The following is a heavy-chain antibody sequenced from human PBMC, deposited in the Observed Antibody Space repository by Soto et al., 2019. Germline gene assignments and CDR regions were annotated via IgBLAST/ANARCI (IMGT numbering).Heavy chain of an antibody. CDR3: AKVLTGYYYYFEY. CDR2: VGGSGEYT. J-gene: IGHJ4*02. CDR1: GFTFSSYA. D-gene: IGHD3-9*01. V-gene: IGHV3-23*01. Sequence: EVQLLESGGGLVQPGGSLRLSCAASGFTFSSYAMIWVRQAPGKGLEWVSGVGGSGEYTYYADSVKGCFTISRDNSKNTVYLQISSLRAEDTAVYYCAKVLTGYYYYFEYWGQGTLVTVSS.